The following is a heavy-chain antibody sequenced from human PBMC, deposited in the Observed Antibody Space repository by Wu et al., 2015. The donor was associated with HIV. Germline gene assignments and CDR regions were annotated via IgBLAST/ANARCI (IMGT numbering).Heavy chain of an antibody. Sequence: QVQLVQSGAEVKKPGSSVKVSCKASGGTFSSYAISWVRQAPGQGLEWMGGIIPIFGTANYAQKFQGRVTITTDESTSTAYMELSSLRSEDTAVYYCAREGGGDTMVRGDPSLGYFDLWGRGTLVTVSS. D-gene: IGHD3-10*01. CDR3: AREGGGDTMVRGDPSLGYFDL. CDR1: GGTFSSYA. V-gene: IGHV1-69*05. J-gene: IGHJ2*01. CDR2: IIPIFGTA.